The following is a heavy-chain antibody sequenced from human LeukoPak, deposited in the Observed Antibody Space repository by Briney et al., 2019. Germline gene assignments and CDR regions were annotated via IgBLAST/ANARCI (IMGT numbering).Heavy chain of an antibody. D-gene: IGHD2-15*01. CDR1: GYTFTSYA. CDR3: ARDYCSGGSCLGY. J-gene: IGHJ4*02. V-gene: IGHV1-2*02. CDR2: INPNSGGT. Sequence: ASVKVSCKASGYTFTSYAMNWVRQAPGQGLEWMGWINPNSGGTNYAQKFQGRVTMTRDTSISTAYMELSRLRSDDTAVYYCARDYCSGGSCLGYWGQGTLVTVSS.